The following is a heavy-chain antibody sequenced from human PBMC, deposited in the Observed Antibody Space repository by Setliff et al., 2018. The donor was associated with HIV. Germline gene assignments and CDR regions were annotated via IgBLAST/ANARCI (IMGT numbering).Heavy chain of an antibody. CDR2: INHSGST. CDR1: GGSFSGYY. CDR3: ARETEAGTFDY. J-gene: IGHJ4*02. Sequence: PSETLSLTCAVYGGSFSGYYRSWVRQPPGKGLEWIGEINHSGSTNYNPSLKSRVTVSVDTSKNQFSLKVSSVTAADTAVYYCARETEAGTFDYWGQGTLVTVSS. D-gene: IGHD6-19*01. V-gene: IGHV4-34*01.